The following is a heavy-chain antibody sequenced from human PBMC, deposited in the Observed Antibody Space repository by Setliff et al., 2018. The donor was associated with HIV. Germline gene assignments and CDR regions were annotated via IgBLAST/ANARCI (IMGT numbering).Heavy chain of an antibody. V-gene: IGHV4-31*03. J-gene: IGHJ5*02. D-gene: IGHD3-3*01. CDR1: GGSISSGGYY. Sequence: SETLSLTCTVSGGSISSGGYYWSWIRQHPGKGLEWIGYIHYSGSTYYNPSLKSRITISVDTSKNHFSLKLSSVTAADTAVYYCARDAYYDFWSGYSVNWFDPWGQGTLVTVSS. CDR2: IHYSGST. CDR3: ARDAYYDFWSGYSVNWFDP.